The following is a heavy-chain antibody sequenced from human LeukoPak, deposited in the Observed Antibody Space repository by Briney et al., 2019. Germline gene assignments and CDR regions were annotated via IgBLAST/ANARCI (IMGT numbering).Heavy chain of an antibody. Sequence: SETLSLTCTVSGVSINSHYWRWLRQSPGKGLEWIGDIYYSGSTKYNGYLRSRVTISVDTAKNHLSLRLSSVLAADTAIYYCVRRDNTGWNYFDYWGQGILVTVSS. J-gene: IGHJ4*02. CDR1: GVSINSHY. CDR3: VRRDNTGWNYFDY. CDR2: IYYSGST. D-gene: IGHD6-19*01. V-gene: IGHV4-59*08.